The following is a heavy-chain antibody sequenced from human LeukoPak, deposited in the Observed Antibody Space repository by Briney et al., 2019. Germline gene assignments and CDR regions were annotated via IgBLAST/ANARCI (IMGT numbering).Heavy chain of an antibody. CDR3: AKVRPLYGSGSYYNNYFDY. Sequence: GGSLRLSCAASGFTFSSYGMHWVRQAPGKGLEWVAVIWYDGSNKYYADSVKGRFTISRDNPKNTLYLQMNSLRAEDTAVYYCAKVRPLYGSGSYYNNYFDYWGQGTLVTVSS. V-gene: IGHV3-33*06. CDR2: IWYDGSNK. CDR1: GFTFSSYG. D-gene: IGHD3-10*01. J-gene: IGHJ4*02.